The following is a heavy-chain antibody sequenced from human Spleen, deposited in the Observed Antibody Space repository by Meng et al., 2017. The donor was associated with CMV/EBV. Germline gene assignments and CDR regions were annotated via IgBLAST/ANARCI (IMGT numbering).Heavy chain of an antibody. CDR2: IYYSGST. CDR1: GGSISSGDYY. D-gene: IGHD3-22*01. J-gene: IGHJ4*02. CDR3: ARDMIVSGAFDY. Sequence: QVQLPESGPGLVKPSQTLSLTCTVSGGSISSGDYYWSWIRQPPGKGLEWIWYIYYSGSTYYNPSLKSRVTISVDTSKNQFSLKLSSVTAADTAVYYCARDMIVSGAFDYWGQGTLVTVSS. V-gene: IGHV4-30-4*08.